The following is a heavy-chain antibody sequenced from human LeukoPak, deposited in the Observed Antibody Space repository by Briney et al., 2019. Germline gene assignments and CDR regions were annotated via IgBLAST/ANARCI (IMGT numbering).Heavy chain of an antibody. CDR3: ARVDHYYYYGMDV. J-gene: IGHJ6*02. CDR1: GGSISSGDYY. V-gene: IGHV4-30-4*01. D-gene: IGHD2-15*01. CDR2: IYYSGST. Sequence: SQTLSLTCTVSGGSISSGDYYWSWIRQPPGKGLEWIGYIYYSGSTYYNPSLKSRVTISVDTSKNQFSLKLSSVTAADTAVYYCARVDHYYYYGMDVWGQGTTVTVSS.